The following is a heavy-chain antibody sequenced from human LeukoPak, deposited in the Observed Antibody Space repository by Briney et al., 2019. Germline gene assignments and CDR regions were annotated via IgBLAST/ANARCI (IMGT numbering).Heavy chain of an antibody. J-gene: IGHJ4*02. V-gene: IGHV1-69*05. CDR2: IIPIFGTA. D-gene: IGHD3-10*01. Sequence: SVKVSCKASGGTFSSYAISWVRQAPGQGLEWMGGIIPIFGTANYAQKLQGRVTMTTDTSTSTAYMELRSLRSDDTAVYYCARATYYYGSGSSDYWGQGTLVTVSS. CDR1: GGTFSSYA. CDR3: ARATYYYGSGSSDY.